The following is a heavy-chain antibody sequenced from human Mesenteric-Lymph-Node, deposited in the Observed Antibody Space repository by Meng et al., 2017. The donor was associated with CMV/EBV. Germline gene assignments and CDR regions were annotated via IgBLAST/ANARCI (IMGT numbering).Heavy chain of an antibody. D-gene: IGHD1-7*01. CDR2: INPNTGNP. J-gene: IGHJ4*02. CDR1: GSTFTSYA. Sequence: ASGSTFTSYAMNWVRQAPGQGLEWMGWINPNTGNPTYAQGFTGRFVFSLDTSVSTAYLQICSLKAEDTAVYYCARPAGVRELLDFEYWGQGTLVTVSS. CDR3: ARPAGVRELLDFEY. V-gene: IGHV7-4-1*01.